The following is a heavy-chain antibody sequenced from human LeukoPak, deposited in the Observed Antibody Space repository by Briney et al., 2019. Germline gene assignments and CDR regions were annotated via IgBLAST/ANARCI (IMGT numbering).Heavy chain of an antibody. CDR3: ARDPYRDYSDY. D-gene: IGHD1-1*01. CDR1: GFTFSSYW. J-gene: IGHJ4*02. Sequence: PGGSLRLSCSASGFTFSSYWMSWVRQAPGKGLEWVANIKQDGSEKYYVDSVKGRFTISRDNAKNSLYLQMNSLRAEDTAVYYCARDPYRDYSDYWGQGTLVTVSS. V-gene: IGHV3-7*01. CDR2: IKQDGSEK.